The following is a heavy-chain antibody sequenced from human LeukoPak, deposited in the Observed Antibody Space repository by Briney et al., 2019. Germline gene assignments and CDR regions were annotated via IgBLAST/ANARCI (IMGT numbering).Heavy chain of an antibody. CDR1: GDSVSSYSDA. Sequence: SQTLSLTCAISGDSVSSYSDAWNWIRQSPSRGLEWLGRTYYRTMWYNDYAVSVKSRITNNTDTSKNQFTLQLNSVTPEDTAVYYWAREDYYGDYYYYGMDVWSQGTTVTVYS. CDR2: TYYRTMWYN. J-gene: IGHJ6*02. V-gene: IGHV6-1*01. D-gene: IGHD4-17*01. CDR3: AREDYYGDYYYYGMDV.